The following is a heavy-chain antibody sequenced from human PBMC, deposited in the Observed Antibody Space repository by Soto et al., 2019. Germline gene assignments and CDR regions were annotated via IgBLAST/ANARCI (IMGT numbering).Heavy chain of an antibody. CDR3: VRQQYDFLVDP. J-gene: IGHJ5*02. CDR2: IDASSTHI. D-gene: IGHD3-16*01. V-gene: IGHV3-21*01. CDR1: GFSFSTYN. Sequence: EVQLVESGGGLVKPGGSLRLSCAASGFSFSTYNMNWVRQAPGKVLEWVSSIDASSTHIYYADSVKGRFTISRDNGKSSLYLQMDSLRAEDTALYYCVRQQYDFLVDPWGQGTLVTVSS.